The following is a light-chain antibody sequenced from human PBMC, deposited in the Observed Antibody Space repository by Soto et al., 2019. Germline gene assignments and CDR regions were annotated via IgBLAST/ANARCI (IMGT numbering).Light chain of an antibody. CDR1: SSAVGGYNY. J-gene: IGLJ2*01. V-gene: IGLV2-14*01. CDR3: SSYTSSSTLV. Sequence: QSALTQPASVSGSPGQSITISCTGTSSAVGGYNYVSWYQQQPGKAPKLMIYKASNRPSGVSNRFSGSKSGNTASLTISGLLAEDEADYYCSSYTSSSTLVFGGGTKLTVL. CDR2: KAS.